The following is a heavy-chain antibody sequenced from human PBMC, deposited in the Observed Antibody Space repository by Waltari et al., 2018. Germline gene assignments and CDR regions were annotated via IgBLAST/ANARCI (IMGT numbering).Heavy chain of an antibody. CDR3: AKSFEYCGGDCFYYWYFDL. CDR2: IRGRASRT. V-gene: IGHV3-23*01. CDR1: GFTFSSYA. J-gene: IGHJ2*01. Sequence: EVQLLESGGGLVQPGGSLRLSCAASGFTFSSYAMSWVRQAPGKGLEWVSAIRGRASRTYDASAVKVRFTISRDNSKNTLYLQMNSLRAEDTAVYYCAKSFEYCGGDCFYYWYFDLWGRGTLVTVSS. D-gene: IGHD2-21*02.